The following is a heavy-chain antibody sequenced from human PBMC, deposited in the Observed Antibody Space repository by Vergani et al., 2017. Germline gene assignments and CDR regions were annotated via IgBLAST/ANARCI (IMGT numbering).Heavy chain of an antibody. CDR2: IYTSGST. D-gene: IGHD3-10*01. J-gene: IGHJ4*02. Sequence: QVQLRESGPGLVKPSQTLSLTCTVSGGSISSGSYYWSWIRQPAGKGLEWIGRIYTSGSTNYNPSLKSRVTISVDTSKNQFSLKLSSVTAADTAVYYCARLLVRGDTTIDYWGQGTLVTVSS. V-gene: IGHV4-61*02. CDR3: ARLLVRGDTTIDY. CDR1: GGSISSGSYY.